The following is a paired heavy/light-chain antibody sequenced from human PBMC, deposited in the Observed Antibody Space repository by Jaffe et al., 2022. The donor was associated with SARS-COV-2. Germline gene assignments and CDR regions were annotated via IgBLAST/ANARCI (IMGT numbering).Light chain of an antibody. Sequence: DIVMNQSPDSLAVSLGERATINCKSSQSVFYSSNSQNFLAWYQQKPGHPPKLLIYWASTRESGVPERFTGSGSGTDFTLTISSLQAEDVGVYYCQQYYNTPRTFGQGTKVEIK. J-gene: IGKJ1*01. CDR1: QSVFYSSNSQNF. CDR3: QQYYNTPRT. CDR2: WAS. V-gene: IGKV4-1*01.
Heavy chain of an antibody. CDR2: ISTKTGIP. CDR1: GYTFINYP. CDR3: ARGGGYGHDNWVDS. D-gene: IGHD2-15*01. J-gene: IGHJ5*01. V-gene: IGHV7-4-1*02. Sequence: QVQLVQSGSELKKPGASVKVSCKTSGYTFINYPINWVRQAPGQGFEWMGWISTKTGIPTYAQGFTGRFVFSLDTSVTTTYLQINGLEADDTALYYCARGGGYGHDNWVDSWGQGTLVTVSS.